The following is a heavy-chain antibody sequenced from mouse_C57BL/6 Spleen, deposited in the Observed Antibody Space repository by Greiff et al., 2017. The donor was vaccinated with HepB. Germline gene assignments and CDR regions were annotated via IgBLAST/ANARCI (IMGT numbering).Heavy chain of an antibody. J-gene: IGHJ1*03. Sequence: QVQLQQSGAELVRPGASVKLSCKASGYTFTDYYINWVKQRPGQGLEWIARIYPGSGNTYYNEKFKGKATLTAEKSSSTAYMQLSSLTSEDSAVYFCARLDYGSRSYFDVWGTGTTVTVSS. CDR3: ARLDYGSRSYFDV. CDR1: GYTFTDYY. V-gene: IGHV1-76*01. D-gene: IGHD1-1*01. CDR2: IYPGSGNT.